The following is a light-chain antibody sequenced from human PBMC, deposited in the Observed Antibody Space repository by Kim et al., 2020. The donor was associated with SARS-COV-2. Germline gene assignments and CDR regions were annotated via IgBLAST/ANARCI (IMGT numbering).Light chain of an antibody. J-gene: IGKJ3*01. CDR2: KAS. CDR1: QSISSW. CDR3: QQYNSYSFT. V-gene: IGKV1-5*03. Sequence: DIQMTQSPSTLSASVGDRVTITCRASQSISSWLAWYQQKPGKAPKLLIYKASSLESGVPSRFSGSGSGTEFTLTISSLQPGDFATYYCQQYNSYSFTFGPGTKVDIK.